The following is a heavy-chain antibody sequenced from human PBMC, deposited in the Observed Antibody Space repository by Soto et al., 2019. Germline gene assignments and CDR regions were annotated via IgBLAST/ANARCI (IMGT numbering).Heavy chain of an antibody. CDR2: ISSSSSTI. D-gene: IGHD3-3*01. J-gene: IGHJ3*02. CDR1: GFTFSSYS. V-gene: IGHV3-48*02. Sequence: GGSLRLSCAASGFTFSSYSMNWVRQAPGKGLEWVSYISSSSSTIYYADSVKGRFTISRDNAKNSLYLQMNSLRDEDTAVYYCARDRVLLRFLERYRGDAFDIWGQGTMVTVSS. CDR3: ARDRVLLRFLERYRGDAFDI.